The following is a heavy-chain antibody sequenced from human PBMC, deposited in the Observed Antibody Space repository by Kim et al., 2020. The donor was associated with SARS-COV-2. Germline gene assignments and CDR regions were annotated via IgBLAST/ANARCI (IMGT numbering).Heavy chain of an antibody. CDR2: T. Sequence: TYYNPSLKSRVTISVDTSKNQFSLKLSSVTAADTAVYYCARETPGSGFDYWGQGTLVTVSS. J-gene: IGHJ4*02. V-gene: IGHV4-39*07. CDR3: ARETPGSGFDY. D-gene: IGHD2-15*01.